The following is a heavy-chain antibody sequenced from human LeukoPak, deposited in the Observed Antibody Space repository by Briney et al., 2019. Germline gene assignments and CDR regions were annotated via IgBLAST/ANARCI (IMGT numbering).Heavy chain of an antibody. CDR1: GFTFSSYG. CDR3: ARALDSPYYFDY. CDR2: IWYDGSNK. V-gene: IGHV3-33*01. Sequence: PGGSLRLSCAASGFTFSSYGMHWVRQAPGKGLEWVAVIWYDGSNKYYADFVKGRFTISRDNSKNTLYLQMNSLRAEDTAVYYCARALDSPYYFDYWGQGTLVTVSS. J-gene: IGHJ4*02. D-gene: IGHD2-15*01.